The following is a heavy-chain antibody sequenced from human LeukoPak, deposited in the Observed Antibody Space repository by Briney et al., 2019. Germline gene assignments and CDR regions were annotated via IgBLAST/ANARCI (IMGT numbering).Heavy chain of an antibody. J-gene: IGHJ3*02. CDR3: ARAGFRFFDI. V-gene: IGHV4-39*01. CDR1: GGSISSSGYY. CDR2: IYYSGST. D-gene: IGHD1-14*01. Sequence: PSETLSLTCTVSGGSISSSGYYWGWIRQPPGKGLEWIGSIYYSGSTYYNPSLKSRVTISVDTSKNQFSLKLSSVTAADTAVYYCARAGFRFFDIWGQGTMVTVSS.